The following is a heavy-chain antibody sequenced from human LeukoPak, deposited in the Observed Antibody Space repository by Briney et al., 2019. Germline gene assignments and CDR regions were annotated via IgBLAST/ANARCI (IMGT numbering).Heavy chain of an antibody. V-gene: IGHV3-11*04. Sequence: GGSLRLSCPASGFTFSDFYMSWIRQAPGKGLEWVSYISSSGSTIYYADSVKGRFTISRDNAKNSLYLQMNSPRAEDTAVYYCARDKVYYYDSSGSIDYWGQGTLVTVSS. J-gene: IGHJ4*02. CDR3: ARDKVYYYDSSGSIDY. CDR2: ISSSGSTI. D-gene: IGHD3-22*01. CDR1: GFTFSDFY.